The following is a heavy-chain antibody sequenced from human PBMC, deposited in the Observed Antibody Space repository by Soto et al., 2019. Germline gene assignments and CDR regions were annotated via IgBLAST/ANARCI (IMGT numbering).Heavy chain of an antibody. V-gene: IGHV4-39*01. J-gene: IGHJ5*02. CDR3: ARQPYSSSWYWFDP. CDR2: IYYSGST. D-gene: IGHD6-13*01. Sequence: PSETLSLTCNVSGGSISSYYWGWIRQPPGKGLEWIGSIYYSGSTYYNPSLKSRVTISVDTSKNQFSLKLSSVTAADTAVYYCARQPYSSSWYWFDPWGQGTLVTVSS. CDR1: GGSISSYY.